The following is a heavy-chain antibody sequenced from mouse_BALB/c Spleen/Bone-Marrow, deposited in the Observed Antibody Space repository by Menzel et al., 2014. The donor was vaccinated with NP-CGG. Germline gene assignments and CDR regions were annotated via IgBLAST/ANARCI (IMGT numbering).Heavy chain of an antibody. J-gene: IGHJ3*01. V-gene: IGHV1-4*02. CDR3: AREARTGAWFTY. CDR1: GYTFTSYT. D-gene: IGHD4-1*01. CDR2: INPSSGYT. Sequence: VKLVESGAELARPGASVKMSCKASGYTFTSYTIQWVKQRPGQGLEWIGYINPSSGYTDYNQKFKDKTILTADKSSNTAYMQLTSLTSEDSAVYSCAREARTGAWFTYWGQGTLVTVSA.